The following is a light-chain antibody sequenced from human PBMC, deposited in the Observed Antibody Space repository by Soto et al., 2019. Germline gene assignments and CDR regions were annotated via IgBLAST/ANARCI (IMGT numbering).Light chain of an antibody. Sequence: EIVLTQSPGTLSLSPGETATLSCRASQSVPVTYLAWYQQKPGQAPSLLVFGASGRANGIPDRFSGSGSGTDFTLTISRLEPEDFAVYYCQQFGSSFITFGQWTRLEIK. CDR1: QSVPVTY. V-gene: IGKV3-20*01. CDR3: QQFGSSFIT. CDR2: GAS. J-gene: IGKJ5*01.